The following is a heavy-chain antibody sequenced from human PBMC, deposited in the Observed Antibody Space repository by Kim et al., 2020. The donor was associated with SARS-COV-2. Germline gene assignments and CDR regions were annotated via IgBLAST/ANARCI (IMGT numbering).Heavy chain of an antibody. CDR3: AMTHILSSSGPWDY. D-gene: IGHD6-13*01. J-gene: IGHJ4*02. V-gene: IGHV3-48*02. Sequence: GGSLRLSCAASGFTFSNYNMYWVRQAPGKGLEWVSYISIRSSSIYHADSVKGRFTVSRDNAKNSLYLQMNSLRDEDTAVYYCAMTHILSSSGPWDYWGQGTLVTVSS. CDR1: GFTFSNYN. CDR2: ISIRSSSI.